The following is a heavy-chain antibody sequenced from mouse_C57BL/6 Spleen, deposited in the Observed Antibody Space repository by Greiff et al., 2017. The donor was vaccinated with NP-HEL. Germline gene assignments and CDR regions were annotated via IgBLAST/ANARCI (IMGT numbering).Heavy chain of an antibody. D-gene: IGHD1-1*02. V-gene: IGHV3-6*01. CDR1: GYSITSGYY. J-gene: IGHJ3*01. Sequence: ESGPGLVKPSQSLSLTCSVTGYSITSGYYWNWIRQFPGNKLEWMGYISYDGSNNYNPSLKNRISITRDTSKNQFFLKLNSVTTEDTATYYCAEGGGFSFAYWGQGTLVTVSA. CDR3: AEGGGFSFAY. CDR2: ISYDGSN.